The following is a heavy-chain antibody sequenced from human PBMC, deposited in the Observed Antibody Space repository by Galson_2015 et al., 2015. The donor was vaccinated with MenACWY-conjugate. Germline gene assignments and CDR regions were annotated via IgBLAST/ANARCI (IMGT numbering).Heavy chain of an antibody. CDR1: GGSISSYY. J-gene: IGHJ4*02. CDR2: IYYSGST. Sequence: LSLTCTVSGGSISSYYWRWIRQPPGKGLEWIGYIYYSGSTNYNPSLKSRVTISVDTSKNQFSLKLSSVTAADTAVYYCARHAYCSSTSCYGGFYFDYWGQGTLVTVSS. CDR3: ARHAYCSSTSCYGGFYFDY. D-gene: IGHD2-2*01. V-gene: IGHV4-59*08.